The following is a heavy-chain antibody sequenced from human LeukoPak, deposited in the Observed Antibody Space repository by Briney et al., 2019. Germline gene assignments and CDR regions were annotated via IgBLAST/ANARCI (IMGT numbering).Heavy chain of an antibody. Sequence: SETLSLTCTVPGGSISSDNYYWSWIRQPAGTGLEWIVRIYTSGSTNYNPSLKSRVTISVDTSKNQFSLKLSSVTAANTAVYYCAREGLNMVRGVIPKEAWGWFDHWGQGTLVTVSS. J-gene: IGHJ5*02. D-gene: IGHD3-10*01. V-gene: IGHV4-61*02. CDR3: AREGLNMVRGVIPKEAWGWFDH. CDR1: GGSISSDNYY. CDR2: IYTSGST.